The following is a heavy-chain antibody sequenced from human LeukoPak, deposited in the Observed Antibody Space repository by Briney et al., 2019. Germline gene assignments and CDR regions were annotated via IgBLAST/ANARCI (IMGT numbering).Heavy chain of an antibody. D-gene: IGHD6-19*01. CDR2: INHSGST. CDR1: GGSFSGYY. V-gene: IGHV4-34*01. J-gene: IGHJ4*02. Sequence: SETLSLTCAVYGGSFSGYYWSWIRQPPGKGLEWIGEINHSGSTNYNPSLKSRVTISVDTSKNQFSLKLSSVTAADTAVYYCARVGPLPAVAGTGIDYWGQGTLVTVSS. CDR3: ARVGPLPAVAGTGIDY.